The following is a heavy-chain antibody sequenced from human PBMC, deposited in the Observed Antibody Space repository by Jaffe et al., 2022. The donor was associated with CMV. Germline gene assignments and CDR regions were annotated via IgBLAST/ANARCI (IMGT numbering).Heavy chain of an antibody. CDR3: ATGCSGDPTGCRFDP. V-gene: IGHV3-48*03. D-gene: IGHD4-17*01. CDR2: ISSSSSAK. J-gene: IGHJ5*02. CDR1: GFTFSIYE. Sequence: EVQLVESGGGLGQPGGSLRLSCAASGFTFSIYEMNWVRQAPGKGLEWVSYISSSSSAKYYADSVRGRFTVSRDNAKNSLYLQMNSLRVEDTAVYYCATGCSGDPTGCRFDPWGQGTLVTVSS.